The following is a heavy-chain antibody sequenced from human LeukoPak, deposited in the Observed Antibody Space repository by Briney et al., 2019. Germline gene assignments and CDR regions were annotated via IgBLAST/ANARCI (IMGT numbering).Heavy chain of an antibody. Sequence: PSETLSLTCAVSGYSISSGGYYWSWIRQPPGKGLEWIGYIYYSGSTNYNPSLKSRVTISVDTSKNQFSLKLSSVTAADTAVYYCAGAAYYYYGMDVWGQGTTVTVSS. V-gene: IGHV4-61*08. CDR3: AGAAYYYYGMDV. CDR1: GYSISSGGYY. J-gene: IGHJ6*02. CDR2: IYYSGST.